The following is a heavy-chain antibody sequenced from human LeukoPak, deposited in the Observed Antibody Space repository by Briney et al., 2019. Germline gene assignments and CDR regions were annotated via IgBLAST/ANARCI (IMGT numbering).Heavy chain of an antibody. Sequence: SETLSLTCTVSGGSISSYYWSWIRQPPGKGLEWIGYIYYSGSTNYIPSLKSRVTISVDTSKNQFSLKLSSVTAADTAVYYCACQPRGYYDSSGHFDYWGQGTLVTVSS. D-gene: IGHD3-22*01. CDR2: IYYSGST. CDR3: ACQPRGYYDSSGHFDY. J-gene: IGHJ4*02. V-gene: IGHV4-59*08. CDR1: GGSISSYY.